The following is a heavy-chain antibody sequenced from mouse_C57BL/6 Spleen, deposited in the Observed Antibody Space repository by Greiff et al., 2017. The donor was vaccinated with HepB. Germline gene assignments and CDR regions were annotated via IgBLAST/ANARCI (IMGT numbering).Heavy chain of an antibody. J-gene: IGHJ2*01. CDR2: INPSNGGT. CDR1: GYTFTSYW. Sequence: QVQLQQSGTELVKPGASVKLSCKASGYTFTSYWMHWVKQRPGQGLEWIGNINPSNGGTNYNEKFKSKATLTVDKSSSTAYMQLSSLTSEDSAVYYCARFPYYYSPPYFDYWGQGTTLTVSS. CDR3: ARFPYYYSPPYFDY. D-gene: IGHD1-1*01. V-gene: IGHV1-53*01.